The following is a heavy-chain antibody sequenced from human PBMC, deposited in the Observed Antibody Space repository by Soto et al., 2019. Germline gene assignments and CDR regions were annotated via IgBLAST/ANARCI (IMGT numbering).Heavy chain of an antibody. J-gene: IGHJ4*02. Sequence: QVQLQESGPGLVKPSETLSLTCAVSGDSISSPNWWSWYRQTPGKGLELIGEMFASGSSNYNPSLNGRVTISLDTSKIHFSLKLTSLTAADTAIYYCAREGFDHRPDYWGQGIPVTVSS. CDR3: AREGFDHRPDY. CDR2: MFASGSS. V-gene: IGHV4-4*02. CDR1: GDSISSPNW.